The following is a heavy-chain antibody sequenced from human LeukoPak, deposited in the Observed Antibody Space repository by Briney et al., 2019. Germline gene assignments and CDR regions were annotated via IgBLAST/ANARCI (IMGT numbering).Heavy chain of an antibody. CDR1: GYIFTSYW. V-gene: IGHV5-51*01. CDR3: ARQVVVAAHFDY. CDR2: IYPGDSDT. D-gene: IGHD2-15*01. J-gene: IGHJ4*02. Sequence: GASLQISCKGSGYIFTSYWIGWVRPLPGKGLEWMGIIYPGDSDTRYSPSFQGQVTISADKSISTAYLQWSSLKASDTAMYYCARQVVVAAHFDYWGQGTLVTVSS.